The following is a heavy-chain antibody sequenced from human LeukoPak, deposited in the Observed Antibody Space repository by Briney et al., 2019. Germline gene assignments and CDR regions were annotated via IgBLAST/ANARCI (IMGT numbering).Heavy chain of an antibody. CDR2: ISGSGDRT. V-gene: IGHV3-23*01. D-gene: IGHD2-2*01. CDR1: GFTFSTYA. Sequence: GGSLRLSCAASGFTFSTYAMSWVRQAPGKGLEWVSGISGSGDRTYYADSVKGRFTISRDNSKNTLYLQMISLRAEDTAVYYCAKMSGDCSSTTCSSFDYWGQGTLVTVSS. CDR3: AKMSGDCSSTTCSSFDY. J-gene: IGHJ4*02.